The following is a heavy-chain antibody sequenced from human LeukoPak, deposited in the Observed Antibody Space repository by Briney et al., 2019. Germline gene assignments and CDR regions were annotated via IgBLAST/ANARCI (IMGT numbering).Heavy chain of an antibody. V-gene: IGHV3-21*01. CDR1: GFSFSTYN. Sequence: GGSLRLSCAASGFSFSTYNMNWVRQAPGKGLEWVSSISRGSTYIYYADSVKGRFTISRDNAKSSLYLQMNSLRAEDTAVYYCARDPPFDYWGQGTLVTVSS. CDR2: ISRGSTYI. J-gene: IGHJ4*02. CDR3: ARDPPFDY.